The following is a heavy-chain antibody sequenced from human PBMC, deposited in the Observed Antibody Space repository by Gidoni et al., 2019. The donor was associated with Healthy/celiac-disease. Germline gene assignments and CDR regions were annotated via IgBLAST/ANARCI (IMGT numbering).Heavy chain of an antibody. D-gene: IGHD3-10*01. J-gene: IGHJ6*02. CDR2: ISYDGSNK. CDR1: GFTVSSYG. Sequence: QVQLVEAGGGVVQPVRSLGLSCAAAGFTVSSYGMHWVRHAPGKGLEWVAVISYDGSNKYYADSVKGRFTISRDNSKNTLYLQMNSLRAEDTAVYYCAKALSRITGILNHGYYYYYYGMDVWGQGTTVTVSS. CDR3: AKALSRITGILNHGYYYYYYGMDV. V-gene: IGHV3-30*18.